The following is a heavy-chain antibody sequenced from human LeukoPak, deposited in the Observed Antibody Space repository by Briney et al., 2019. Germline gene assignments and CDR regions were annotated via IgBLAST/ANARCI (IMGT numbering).Heavy chain of an antibody. CDR2: INHSGST. J-gene: IGHJ4*02. V-gene: IGHV4-34*01. Sequence: SETLSLTCAVYGGSFSGYYWSWIRQPPGKGLEWIGEINHSGSTNYNPSLKSRVTISVDTSKNQFSLKLSSVTAADTAVYYRARGPLTAPRDSGSYFFDYWGQGTLVTVSS. CDR3: ARGPLTAPRDSGSYFFDY. D-gene: IGHD1-26*01. CDR1: GGSFSGYY.